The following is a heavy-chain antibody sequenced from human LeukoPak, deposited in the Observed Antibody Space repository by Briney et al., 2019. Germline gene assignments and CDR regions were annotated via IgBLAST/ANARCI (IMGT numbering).Heavy chain of an antibody. CDR2: IYYSGST. D-gene: IGHD3-10*01. J-gene: IGHJ6*03. Sequence: SETLSLTCTVSGGSISSSSYYWGWIRQPPGEGLEWIGSIYYSGSTYYNPSLKSRVTISVDTSKNQFSLKLSSVTAADTAVYYCARSGGSGSIDYYYYYYMDVWGKGTTVTVSS. CDR1: GGSISSSSYY. V-gene: IGHV4-39*07. CDR3: ARSGGSGSIDYYYYYYMDV.